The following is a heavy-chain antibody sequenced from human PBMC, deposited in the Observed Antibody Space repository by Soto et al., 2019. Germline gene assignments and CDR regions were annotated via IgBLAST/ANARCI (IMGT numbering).Heavy chain of an antibody. CDR2: ISYDGSNN. J-gene: IGHJ4*02. CDR1: GFTFSSYG. CDR3: AKAAKQLVPLAFDSFN. Sequence: GGSLRLSCPASGFTFSSYGMHWVRQAPGRGLEWVAVISYDGSNNYYADSVKGRFTISRDNSNNTLSLQINRLRGEDTAVYYCAKAAKQLVPLAFDSFNWGQGTLVTVSS. V-gene: IGHV3-30*18. D-gene: IGHD6-6*01.